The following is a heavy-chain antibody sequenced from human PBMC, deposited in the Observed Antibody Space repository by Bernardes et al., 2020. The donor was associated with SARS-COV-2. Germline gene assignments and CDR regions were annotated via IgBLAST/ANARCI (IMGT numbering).Heavy chain of an antibody. J-gene: IGHJ5*02. CDR1: GFTFNTFW. D-gene: IGHD1-1*01. Sequence: GGSLRLSCAASGFTFNTFWMHWVRQVPGRGLVWVSHINSDGSRTNYADSVKGRFTIFRDNAKNTLYLQMNSLRAEDTAVYYCTRDPSGTSPAWGQGTQVTVSS. V-gene: IGHV3-74*01. CDR2: INSDGSRT. CDR3: TRDPSGTSPA.